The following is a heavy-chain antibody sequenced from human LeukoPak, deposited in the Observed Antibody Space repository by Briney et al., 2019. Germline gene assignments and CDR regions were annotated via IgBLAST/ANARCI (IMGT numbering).Heavy chain of an antibody. CDR1: GGSVSSGSYY. CDR2: IYYSGST. J-gene: IGHJ4*02. V-gene: IGHV4-39*01. Sequence: PSETLSLTCTVSGGSVSSGSYYWSWIRQPPGKGLEWIGSIYYSGSTYYTTSLKSRVTISIDTSKNQFSLKLTSVTAADTAVYYCARYHSTWALNYWGQGTLVTVSS. CDR3: ARYHSTWALNY. D-gene: IGHD2-2*01.